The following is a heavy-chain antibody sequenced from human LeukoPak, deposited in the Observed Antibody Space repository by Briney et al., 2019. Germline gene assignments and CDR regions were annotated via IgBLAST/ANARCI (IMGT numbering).Heavy chain of an antibody. CDR3: ARVLGDYDILTGACDY. Sequence: GASVKVSCKASGYTFTGYHMHWVRQAPGQGLEWMGWINPNSGGTNYAQKFQGRVTMTRDTSISTAYMELSRLRSDDTAVYYCARVLGDYDILTGACDYWGQGTLVTVSS. D-gene: IGHD3-9*01. CDR1: GYTFTGYH. CDR2: INPNSGGT. J-gene: IGHJ4*02. V-gene: IGHV1-2*02.